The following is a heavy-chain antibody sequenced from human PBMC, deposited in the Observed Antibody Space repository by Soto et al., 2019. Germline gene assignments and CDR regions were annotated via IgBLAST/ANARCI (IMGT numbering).Heavy chain of an antibody. CDR3: ARVNWGYCSGDSCPLGGEYFQY. Sequence: GGSLRLSCAASRFTFSHYAMTWVRQAPGKGLQWVSGISRTGGGTYYADSVKGRFTISRDNSKDTVFLQMDSLRVEDTAVYYCARVNWGYCSGDSCPLGGEYFQYWGQGTLVTAPQ. CDR2: ISRTGGGT. D-gene: IGHD2-15*01. J-gene: IGHJ1*01. V-gene: IGHV3-23*01. CDR1: RFTFSHYA.